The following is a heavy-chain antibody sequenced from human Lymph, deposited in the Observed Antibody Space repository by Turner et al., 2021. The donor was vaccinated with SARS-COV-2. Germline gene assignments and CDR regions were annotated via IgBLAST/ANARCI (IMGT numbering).Heavy chain of an antibody. CDR1: GLTFISYG. CDR2: ISYDGGHK. J-gene: IGHJ6*02. CDR3: AWALYYYYGMDV. Sequence: QVQLVESGGGVVQPGRSLRLSCAAPGLTFISYGMHWVRQAPGKGLEWVAVISYDGGHKSYADSVKGRFTISRDNSKNTLYLQMISLRAEDTAVYYCAWALYYYYGMDVWGQGTTVTVSS. V-gene: IGHV3-30*03.